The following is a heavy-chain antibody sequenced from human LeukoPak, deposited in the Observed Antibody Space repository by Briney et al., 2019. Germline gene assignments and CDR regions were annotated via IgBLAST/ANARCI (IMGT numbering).Heavy chain of an antibody. J-gene: IGHJ6*02. CDR3: ARSDFSSGWLTHYYGMDV. V-gene: IGHV3-7*01. Sequence: GGSLRLSCAASGFTFSSYWMSWVRQAPGKGLEWVANIKQGGSEKYYVDSVKGRFTISRDNAKNSLYLQMNSLRAEDTAVYYCARSDFSSGWLTHYYGMDVWGQGTTVTVSS. CDR2: IKQGGSEK. CDR1: GFTFSSYW. D-gene: IGHD6-19*01.